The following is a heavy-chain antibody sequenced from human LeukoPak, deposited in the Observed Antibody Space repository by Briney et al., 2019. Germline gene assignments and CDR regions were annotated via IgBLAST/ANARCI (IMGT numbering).Heavy chain of an antibody. V-gene: IGHV3-21*01. Sequence: GGSLRLSCAASGFTFSSYSMNWVRQAPGKGLEWVSSISSRSTYIYHADSVKGRFTISRDNAKNSLFLQMNSLRAEDTAVYFCAKSTRAVMAMMDVWGKGTTVTVSP. CDR2: ISSRSTYI. CDR1: GFTFSSYS. J-gene: IGHJ6*04. D-gene: IGHD3-16*01. CDR3: AKSTRAVMAMMDV.